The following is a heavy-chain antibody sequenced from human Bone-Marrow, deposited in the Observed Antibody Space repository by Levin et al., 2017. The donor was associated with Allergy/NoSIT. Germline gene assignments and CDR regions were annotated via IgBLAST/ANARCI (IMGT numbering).Heavy chain of an antibody. Sequence: VGSLRLSCAATGFTFRDYWMTWVRQAPGRGLEWVASIDQDGSQKYYVDSVKGRFTISRDNAKNSLDLQMNYLRADDTAVYYCARTLRGISAYDAFDIWGHGTMVTFSS. CDR2: IDQDGSQK. CDR1: GFTFRDYW. J-gene: IGHJ3*02. D-gene: IGHD5-12*01. CDR3: ARTLRGISAYDAFDI. V-gene: IGHV3-7*03.